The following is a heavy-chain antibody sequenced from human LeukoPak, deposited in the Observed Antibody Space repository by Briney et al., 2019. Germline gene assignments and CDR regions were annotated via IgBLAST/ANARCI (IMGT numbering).Heavy chain of an antibody. CDR2: ISYDGSNK. J-gene: IGHJ4*02. CDR1: GFTFSSYG. V-gene: IGHV3-30*03. D-gene: IGHD3-22*01. CDR3: ARDVSSISSGYFGY. Sequence: GGSLRLSCAASGFTFSSYGMHWVRQAPGKGLEWVAVISYDGSNKYYADSVKGRFTISRDNSKNTLYLQMNSLRAEDTAVYYCARDVSSISSGYFGYWGQGTLVTVSS.